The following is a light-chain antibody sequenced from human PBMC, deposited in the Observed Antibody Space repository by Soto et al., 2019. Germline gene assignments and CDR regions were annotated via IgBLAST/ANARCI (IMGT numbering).Light chain of an antibody. Sequence: DIVMTQSPDSLAVSLGERATINCKSSQSVLYSSNNKNYLAWYQQKPGQPPKLLIYWASTRESGVPDRFSGSGSGTDFALTISSLQDEDVAVYCCQQYYTTPPLTFGGGTKVEIK. CDR2: WAS. CDR3: QQYYTTPPLT. V-gene: IGKV4-1*01. J-gene: IGKJ4*01. CDR1: QSVLYSSNNKNY.